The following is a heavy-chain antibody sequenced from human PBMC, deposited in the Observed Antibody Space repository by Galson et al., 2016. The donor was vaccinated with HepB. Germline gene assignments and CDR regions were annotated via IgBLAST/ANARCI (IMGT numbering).Heavy chain of an antibody. CDR1: GFTFSSYA. J-gene: IGHJ6*02. CDR2: ISGSGGST. V-gene: IGHV3-23*01. Sequence: SLRLSCASSGFTFSSYAMSWVRQAPGKGLEWVSAISGSGGSTYYADSVKGRFTISSDNSKNTLYLQMNSLRAEDTAVYYCAKDQSTVTTEWYGMDVWGQGTTVTVSS. CDR3: AKDQSTVTTEWYGMDV. D-gene: IGHD4-17*01.